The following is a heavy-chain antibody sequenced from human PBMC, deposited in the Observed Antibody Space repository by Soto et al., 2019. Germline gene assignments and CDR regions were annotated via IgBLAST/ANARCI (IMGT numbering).Heavy chain of an antibody. CDR2: IYYSGDT. CDR3: ARQPSYYYYYMDV. CDR1: GGSLSSYY. Sequence: SETLSLTCTVSGGSLSSYYWSWIRQPPGKGLEWIGYIYYSGDTNYNPSLKSRLTISVDTSKNQFSLKLTSVTAADTAVYYCARQPSYYYYYMDVWGKGTTVTVSS. J-gene: IGHJ6*03. V-gene: IGHV4-59*08.